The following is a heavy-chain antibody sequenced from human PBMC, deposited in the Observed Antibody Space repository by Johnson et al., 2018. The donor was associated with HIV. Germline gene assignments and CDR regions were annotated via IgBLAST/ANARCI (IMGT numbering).Heavy chain of an antibody. CDR3: ARPRTTVLTPRFDAVDM. V-gene: IGHV3-66*02. J-gene: IGHJ3*02. D-gene: IGHD4-23*01. CDR1: GFTFSDYF. Sequence: EVQLVESGGGVVQPVRSLRLSCAASGFTFSDYFMHWVRQAPGKGLEWVSVIYSGGSTYYADSVKGRFTISRDNSKNTLSLQMNSLRPEDTAVYYCARPRTTVLTPRFDAVDMWGQGTVVTVSS. CDR2: IYSGGST.